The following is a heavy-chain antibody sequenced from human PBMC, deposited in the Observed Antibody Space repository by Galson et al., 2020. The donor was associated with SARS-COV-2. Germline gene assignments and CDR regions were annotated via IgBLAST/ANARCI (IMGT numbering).Heavy chain of an antibody. J-gene: IGHJ4*02. Sequence: GGSLRLSCAASGFTFSSYAMSWVRQAPGKGLDWVSAISGSGGSTYYADSVKGRFTISRDISKNMLYLQMNSLRAEDTAVYYCAKDIYYDSSGYYVFDYWAQGTLVTVSS. V-gene: IGHV3-23*01. CDR1: GFTFSSYA. D-gene: IGHD3-22*01. CDR3: AKDIYYDSSGYYVFDY. CDR2: ISGSGGST.